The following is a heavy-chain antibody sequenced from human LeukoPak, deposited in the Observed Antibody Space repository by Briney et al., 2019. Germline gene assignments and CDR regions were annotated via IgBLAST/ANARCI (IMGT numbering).Heavy chain of an antibody. V-gene: IGHV3-53*01. J-gene: IGHJ6*03. Sequence: GGSLRLSCAASGFTVSSNYMSWVRQAPGKGLEWVAVIYSGGSTYYADSVKGRFTISRDNSKNTLYLQMNSLRAEDTAVYNCARDSTSWSYYYYMDVWGKGTTVTVSS. D-gene: IGHD2-2*01. CDR3: ARDSTSWSYYYYMDV. CDR1: GFTVSSNY. CDR2: IYSGGST.